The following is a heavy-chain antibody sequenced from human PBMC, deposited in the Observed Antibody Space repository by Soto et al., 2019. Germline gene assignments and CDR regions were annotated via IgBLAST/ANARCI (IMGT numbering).Heavy chain of an antibody. CDR3: AREKRRGYSGYDGKRYYYYYGMDV. D-gene: IGHD5-12*01. CDR1: GYTFTSYA. Sequence: ASVKVSCKASGYTFTSYAISWVRQAPGQGLEWMGWISAYNGNTNYAQKLQGRVTMTTDTSTGTAYMELRSLRSDDTGVYYCAREKRRGYSGYDGKRYYYYYGMDVWG. J-gene: IGHJ6*02. CDR2: ISAYNGNT. V-gene: IGHV1-18*01.